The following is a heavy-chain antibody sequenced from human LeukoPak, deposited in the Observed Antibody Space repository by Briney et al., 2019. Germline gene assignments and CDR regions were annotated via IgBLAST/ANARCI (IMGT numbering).Heavy chain of an antibody. Sequence: ASVKVSCKASGYTFTGYYMHWVRQASGQGLEWMGWISAYNGNTNYAQKLQGRVTMTTDTSTSTAYMELRSLRSDDTAVYYCARGSEAYCGGDCYTYWGQGTLVTVSS. V-gene: IGHV1-18*04. J-gene: IGHJ4*02. D-gene: IGHD2-21*02. CDR3: ARGSEAYCGGDCYTY. CDR2: ISAYNGNT. CDR1: GYTFTGYY.